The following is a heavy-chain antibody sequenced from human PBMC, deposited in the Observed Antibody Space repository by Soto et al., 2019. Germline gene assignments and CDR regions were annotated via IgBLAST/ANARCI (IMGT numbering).Heavy chain of an antibody. V-gene: IGHV1-3*01. J-gene: IGHJ6*02. CDR2: INAGNGNT. Sequence: ASVKVSCKASGYTFTSYGIHWVRQAPGQRLEWTGWINAGNGNTKYSEKFQGRVTITRDTSASTAYLELSSLRSEDTAVYYCARDPNYSCADYRHHYYRPAARGQGTTVLVSS. CDR3: ARDPNYSCADYRHHYYRPAA. D-gene: IGHD3-22*01. CDR1: GYTFTSYG.